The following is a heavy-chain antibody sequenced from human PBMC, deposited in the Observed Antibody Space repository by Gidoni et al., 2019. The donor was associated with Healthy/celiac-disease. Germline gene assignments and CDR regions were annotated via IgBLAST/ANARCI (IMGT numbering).Heavy chain of an antibody. D-gene: IGHD6-13*01. CDR1: GITFSSYS. CDR2: ISSSSSYI. Sequence: EVQLVESGGGLVKPGGSLRLSCAASGITFSSYSMNWVRQAPGKGLEWVSSISSSSSYIYYADSVKGRFTISRDNAKNSLYLQMNSLRAEDTAVYYCAREYSSSWYGSGIHWGQGTLVTVSS. V-gene: IGHV3-21*01. J-gene: IGHJ4*02. CDR3: AREYSSSWYGSGIH.